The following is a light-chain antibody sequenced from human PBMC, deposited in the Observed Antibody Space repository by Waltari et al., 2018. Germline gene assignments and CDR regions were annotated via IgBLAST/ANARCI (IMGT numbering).Light chain of an antibody. V-gene: IGKV1-5*01. CDR2: DAS. CDR3: QQYNSFWT. J-gene: IGKJ1*01. Sequence: DIQMTQSPSTLPASVGHRVTITCPASQGINNWLAWIQQKPGKAPKPLISDASSLESGVPSRFSGSGSGTEFTLTISSLQPDDFATYYCQQYNSFWTFGQGTKVEIK. CDR1: QGINNW.